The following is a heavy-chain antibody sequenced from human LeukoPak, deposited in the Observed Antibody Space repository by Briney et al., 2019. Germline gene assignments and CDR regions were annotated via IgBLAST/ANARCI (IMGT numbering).Heavy chain of an antibody. CDR2: INPNCGGT. J-gene: IGHJ4*02. V-gene: IGHV1-2*02. CDR3: SRDLRVPTANGY. D-gene: IGHD2-21*02. CDR1: GYTFTVYY. Sequence: ASVKVSCKASGYTFTVYYMHWVRQAPGQGLEWVGWINPNCGGTNYAQKFQGRVTMTRDTSISTAYMELSRLRSDDTAVYYCSRDLRVPTANGYWGQGTLVTGSS.